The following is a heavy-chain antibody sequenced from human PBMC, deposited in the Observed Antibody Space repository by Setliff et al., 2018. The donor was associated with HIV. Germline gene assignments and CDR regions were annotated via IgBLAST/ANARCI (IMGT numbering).Heavy chain of an antibody. Sequence: SETLSLTCTVSGDSIKSHHWSWIRQPAGKGLEWLAYTDASGDTNYNPSLRGRVIISLDTSKNHFSLNLKSVTAADTAVYYCALTGHRLLRGYMDVWGKGTTVTVSS. CDR1: GDSIKSHH. V-gene: IGHV4-4*09. CDR2: TDASGDT. D-gene: IGHD2-15*01. J-gene: IGHJ6*03. CDR3: ALTGHRLLRGYMDV.